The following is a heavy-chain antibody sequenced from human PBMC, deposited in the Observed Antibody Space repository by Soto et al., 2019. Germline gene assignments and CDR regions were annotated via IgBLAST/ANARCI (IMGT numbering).Heavy chain of an antibody. J-gene: IGHJ4*02. D-gene: IGHD6-13*01. CDR1: GDRVASNRVT. V-gene: IGHV6-1*01. CDR2: TYYRSKWYN. CDR3: ARLIGNSCFTD. Sequence: QVQMQQSGPGLVRPWQTLSLTCAISGDRVASNRVTWDWIRQSPSRSLEWLGRTYYRSKWYNDYAVSVKSRIVINPDTSKNQFSLHLNSVTPEDTAMYYCARLIGNSCFTDWGQGTLVTVAS.